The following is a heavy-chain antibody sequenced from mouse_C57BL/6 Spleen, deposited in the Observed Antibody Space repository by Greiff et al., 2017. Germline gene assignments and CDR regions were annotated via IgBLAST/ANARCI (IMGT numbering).Heavy chain of an antibody. Sequence: VQLQQPGAELVKPGASVKLSCKASGYTFTSYWMQWVKQRPGPGLAWIGEIDPSDSYTNYNQKFKGKATLTVDTSSSTAYMQHSSLTSEDAAVYYCARSDGYYMYYFDDWGKGTTRTVSS. CDR2: IDPSDSYT. J-gene: IGHJ2*01. V-gene: IGHV1-50*01. CDR3: ARSDGYYMYYFDD. D-gene: IGHD2-3*01. CDR1: GYTFTSYW.